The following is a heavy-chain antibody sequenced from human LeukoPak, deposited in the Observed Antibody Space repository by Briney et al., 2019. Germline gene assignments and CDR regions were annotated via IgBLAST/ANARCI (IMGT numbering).Heavy chain of an antibody. Sequence: PGGSLRLSCGASGFTFSNYGMLWVRQAPGKGLEWVAFIRYDGNNKLYADSMKGRFTISRDNSKNTLYLHINSLRAEETAVYYCVKDNPLDYWGQGTLVIVSS. CDR3: VKDNPLDY. V-gene: IGHV3-30*02. D-gene: IGHD1-14*01. J-gene: IGHJ4*02. CDR2: IRYDGNNK. CDR1: GFTFSNYG.